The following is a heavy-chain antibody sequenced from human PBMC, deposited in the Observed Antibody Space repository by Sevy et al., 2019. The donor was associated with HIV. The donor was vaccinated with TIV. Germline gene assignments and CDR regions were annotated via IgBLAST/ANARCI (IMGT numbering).Heavy chain of an antibody. Sequence: GGSLRLSCAASGFTFSSYGMHWVRQAPGKGLEWVAVISYDGNNKYYTDSVKGRFTISRDNSKNTLYLQMNSLRAEDTAVYYWAKDRLWFGGFDYWGQGTLVTVSS. J-gene: IGHJ4*02. CDR3: AKDRLWFGGFDY. V-gene: IGHV3-30*18. CDR2: ISYDGNNK. CDR1: GFTFSSYG. D-gene: IGHD3-10*01.